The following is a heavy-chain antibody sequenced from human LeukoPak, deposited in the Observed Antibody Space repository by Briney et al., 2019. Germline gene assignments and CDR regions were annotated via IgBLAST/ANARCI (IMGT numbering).Heavy chain of an antibody. CDR3: AKEPREYCSSTSCPNWTDP. CDR1: GFTFSSYA. D-gene: IGHD2-2*01. J-gene: IGHJ5*02. V-gene: IGHV3-23*01. CDR2: ISASGGTT. Sequence: GGSLRLSCAASGFTFSSYAMSWVRQAPGKGLEWVSAISASGGTTYYADSVKGRFTISRDNSKNTLYLQMSSLRAEDTAVYYCAKEPREYCSSTSCPNWTDPWGQGTLVTVSS.